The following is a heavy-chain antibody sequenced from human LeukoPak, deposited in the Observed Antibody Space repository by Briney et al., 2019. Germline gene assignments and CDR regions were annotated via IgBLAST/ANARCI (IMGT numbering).Heavy chain of an antibody. V-gene: IGHV1-2*02. CDR3: WVFITHTALDI. CDR2: INPNSGGT. J-gene: IGHJ3*02. CDR1: GYTFTGYY. Sequence: ASVKVSCKASGYTFTGYYMPWGRQAPGQGLEWMGWINPNSGGTNYAQKFQGRVTMTRDTSISTAYMELSRLRSDDTAVYYCWVFITHTALDIWGEGTMVTVSS. D-gene: IGHD3-22*01.